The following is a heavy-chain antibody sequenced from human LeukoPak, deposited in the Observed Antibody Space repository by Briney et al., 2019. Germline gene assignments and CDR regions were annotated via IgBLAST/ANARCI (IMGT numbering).Heavy chain of an antibody. J-gene: IGHJ4*02. CDR1: GYTFTDYF. V-gene: IGHV1-2*02. D-gene: IGHD5-18*01. CDR2: INPNSGGT. Sequence: RASVKVSCKASGYTFTDYFLHWVRQAPGQGLEWMGWINPNSGGTNYAQKFQGRVTMTRDTSISTAYMELSRLRSDDTAVYYCARSLYSYGTSDYWGQGTLVTVSS. CDR3: ARSLYSYGTSDY.